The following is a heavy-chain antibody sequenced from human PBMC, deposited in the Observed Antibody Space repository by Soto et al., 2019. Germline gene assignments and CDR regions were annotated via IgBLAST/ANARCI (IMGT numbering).Heavy chain of an antibody. D-gene: IGHD1-1*01. V-gene: IGHV1-3*01. Sequence: QVQLVQSGAEVKKPGASVKVSCKASGFTFTSYAMHWVRQAPGQRLEWMGWINAGNGNTKYSQRFQGRVTITRDTSANTAYMELSSLRSEATAVYCCAREGTCYWGQGTLVTVSS. CDR1: GFTFTSYA. J-gene: IGHJ4*02. CDR2: INAGNGNT. CDR3: AREGTCY.